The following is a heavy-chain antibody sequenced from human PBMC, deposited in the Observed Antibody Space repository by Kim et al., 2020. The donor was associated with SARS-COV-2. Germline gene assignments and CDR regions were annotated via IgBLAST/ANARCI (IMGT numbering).Heavy chain of an antibody. D-gene: IGHD2-21*02. CDR2: ISGRGGST. V-gene: IGHV3-23*01. CDR3: AKDLYCGGDCYSEPEYFQH. Sequence: GGSLRLSCAASGFTFSSYAMSWVRQAPGKGLEWVSAISGRGGSTYYADSVKGRFTISRDNSKNRLYLKMNSLRAEDTAVYYSAKDLYCGGDCYSEPEYFQHWGPDTLVTVSS. J-gene: IGHJ1*01. CDR1: GFTFSSYA.